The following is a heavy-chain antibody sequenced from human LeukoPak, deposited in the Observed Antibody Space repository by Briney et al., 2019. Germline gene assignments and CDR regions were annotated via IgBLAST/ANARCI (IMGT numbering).Heavy chain of an antibody. CDR3: ARDPPSASSGIGY. CDR2: IYYSGST. CDR1: GGSISGGGYY. Sequence: PSQTLSLTCTVSGGSISGGGYYWSWIRQHPGKGLEWIGYIYYSGSTYYNPSLKSRVTISVDTSKNQSSLKLSSVTAADTAVYYCARDPPSASSGIGYWGQGTLVTVSS. V-gene: IGHV4-31*03. D-gene: IGHD3-10*01. J-gene: IGHJ4*02.